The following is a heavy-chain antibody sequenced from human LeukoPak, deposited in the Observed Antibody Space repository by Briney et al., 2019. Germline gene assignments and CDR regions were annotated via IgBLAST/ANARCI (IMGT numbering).Heavy chain of an antibody. J-gene: IGHJ5*02. CDR3: ARLGGFGELAVNWFDP. CDR2: IYPVDSDT. D-gene: IGHD3-10*01. CDR1: GYNFATYW. V-gene: IGHV5-51*01. Sequence: GESLKISCKGSGYNFATYWIGWVRQMPGKGLEWMGIIYPVDSDTRYSPSFQGQVTISADKSISTAYLQWSSLKASDTAMYYCARLGGFGELAVNWFDPWGQGTLVTVSS.